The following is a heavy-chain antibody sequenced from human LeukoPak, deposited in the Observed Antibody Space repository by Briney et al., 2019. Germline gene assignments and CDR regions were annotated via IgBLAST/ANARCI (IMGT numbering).Heavy chain of an antibody. Sequence: GGSLRLSCAASGFAFNTYEMNWVRQAPGKGLEWVSYISSSGNTIYYTDSVKGRFSISRNNAKNSLYLQMDSLKAEDTAVYYCARGRFYSHTYYFDYWGQGTRVTVSS. CDR1: GFAFNTYE. J-gene: IGHJ4*02. D-gene: IGHD5-18*01. CDR2: ISSSGNTI. V-gene: IGHV3-48*03. CDR3: ARGRFYSHTYYFDY.